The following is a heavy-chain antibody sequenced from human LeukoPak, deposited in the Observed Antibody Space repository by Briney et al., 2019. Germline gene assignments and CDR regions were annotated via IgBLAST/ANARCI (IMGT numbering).Heavy chain of an antibody. CDR3: AKGRIAAAGISAFDI. D-gene: IGHD6-13*01. Sequence: GGSLRLSCAASGFTFDDYAMHWVRQAPGKGLEWVSGISWNSGSIGYADSVKGRFTISRDNAKNSLYLQMNSLRAEDTALYYCAKGRIAAAGISAFDIWGQGTMVTVSS. CDR2: ISWNSGSI. J-gene: IGHJ3*02. CDR1: GFTFDDYA. V-gene: IGHV3-9*01.